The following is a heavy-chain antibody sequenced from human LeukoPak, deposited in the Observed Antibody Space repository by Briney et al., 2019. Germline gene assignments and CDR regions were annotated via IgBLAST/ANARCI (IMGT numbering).Heavy chain of an antibody. CDR2: ISYGGSNK. D-gene: IGHD2-21*01. CDR3: AKDTSISYYSSRSEYFDY. Sequence: PGGSLRLSCAASGFTFSSYGMHWVRQAPGKGLEWVAVISYGGSNKYYADSVKGRFTISRDNSENTLYLQMNSLRAEDTAIYYCAKDTSISYYSSRSEYFDYWGQGTLVTVSS. V-gene: IGHV3-30*18. CDR1: GFTFSSYG. J-gene: IGHJ4*02.